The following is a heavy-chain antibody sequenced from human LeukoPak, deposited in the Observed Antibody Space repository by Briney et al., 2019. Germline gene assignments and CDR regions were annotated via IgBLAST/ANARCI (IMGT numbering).Heavy chain of an antibody. V-gene: IGHV1-8*01. Sequence: ASVKVSCKASGYTFTSYDINWVRQATGHGLEWMGWMNPNSGNTGYAQKFQGRVTMTRNTSISTAYMELSSLRSEDTAVYYCARVYYDSSGYYSYDYWGQGTLVTVSS. CDR2: MNPNSGNT. D-gene: IGHD3-22*01. CDR3: ARVYYDSSGYYSYDY. CDR1: GYTFTSYD. J-gene: IGHJ4*02.